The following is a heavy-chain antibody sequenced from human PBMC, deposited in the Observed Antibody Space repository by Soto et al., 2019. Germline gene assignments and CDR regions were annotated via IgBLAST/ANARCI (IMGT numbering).Heavy chain of an antibody. Sequence: PGGSLRLSRTASGFTFGDYAMSWFRQAPGKGLEWVGFIRSKAYGGTTEYAASVKGRFTISRDNSKNTLYLQMSSLRAEDTAVYYCAKDLAKTGSTPGALRFDPWGQGTLVTVSS. V-gene: IGHV3-49*03. CDR3: AKDLAKTGSTPGALRFDP. J-gene: IGHJ5*02. CDR1: GFTFGDYA. D-gene: IGHD3-10*01. CDR2: IRSKAYGGTT.